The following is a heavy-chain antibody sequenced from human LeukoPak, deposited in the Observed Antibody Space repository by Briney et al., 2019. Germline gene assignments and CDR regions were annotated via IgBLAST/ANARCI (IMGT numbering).Heavy chain of an antibody. D-gene: IGHD1-14*01. CDR2: IRYDGSNK. V-gene: IGHV3-30*02. CDR1: GFTFSSYG. CDR3: AKDSVYKRQRGAHNWFDP. J-gene: IGHJ5*02. Sequence: GGSLRLSCAASGFTFSSYGMHWVRQAPGKGLEWVAFIRYDGSNKYYADSVKGRFTISRDNSKNTLYLQMNSLRAEDTAVYYCAKDSVYKRQRGAHNWFDPWGQGTLVTVSS.